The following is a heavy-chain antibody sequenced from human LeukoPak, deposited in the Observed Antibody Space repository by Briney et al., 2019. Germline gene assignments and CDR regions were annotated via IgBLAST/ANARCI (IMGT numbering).Heavy chain of an antibody. CDR1: GGSISSYY. Sequence: PSETLSLTCTVSGGSISSYYWSWIRQPPGKGLEWIVYIYYSENTNYNPSLKSRVTISVDTSKNQFSLKLSSVTAADTAVYYCARSHKAMAGEGLFDYWGQGTLVTVSS. V-gene: IGHV4-59*01. CDR3: ARSHKAMAGEGLFDY. J-gene: IGHJ4*02. CDR2: IYYSENT. D-gene: IGHD5-18*01.